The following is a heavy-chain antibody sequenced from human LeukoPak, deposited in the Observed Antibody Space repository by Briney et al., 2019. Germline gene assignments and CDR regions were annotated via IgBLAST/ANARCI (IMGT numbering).Heavy chain of an antibody. CDR2: IYYSGST. CDR3: ARDRGYSYGYGYFDY. V-gene: IGHV4-39*07. CDR1: GGSISSSSYY. Sequence: PSETLSLTCTVSGGSISSSSYYWGWIRQPPGKGLEWIGSIYYSGSTYYNPSLKSRVTISVDTSKNQFSLKLSSVTAADTAVYYCARDRGYSYGYGYFDYWGQGTLVTVSS. J-gene: IGHJ4*02. D-gene: IGHD5-18*01.